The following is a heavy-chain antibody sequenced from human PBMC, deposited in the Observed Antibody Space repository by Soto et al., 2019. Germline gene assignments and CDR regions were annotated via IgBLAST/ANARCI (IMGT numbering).Heavy chain of an antibody. D-gene: IGHD6-13*01. CDR2: ISNDGSRK. CDR3: ARGCSGGTNCFYFDF. V-gene: IGHV3-30*03. CDR1: GFTFGNFG. J-gene: IGHJ4*02. Sequence: QVQLVESGGGVVQPGRSLRLSCAASGFTFGNFGIHWVRQAPGKGLEWVADISNDGSRKYYAGSVQGRFTISRDNSRNTVYLQMGRLRDDDTAVYFCARGCSGGTNCFYFDFWGQGILVTVSS.